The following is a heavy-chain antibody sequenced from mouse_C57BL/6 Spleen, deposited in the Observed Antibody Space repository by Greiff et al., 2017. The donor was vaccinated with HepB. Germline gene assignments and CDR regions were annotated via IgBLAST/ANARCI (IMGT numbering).Heavy chain of an antibody. D-gene: IGHD1-1*01. Sequence: QVQLQQSGAELAKPGASVKLSCKASGYTFTSYGISWVKQRTGQGLEWIGEIYPRSGNTYYNEKFKGKATLTADKSSSTAYMELRSLTSEDSAVYFCARDLTTVVAHYFDYWGQGTTLTVSS. CDR1: GYTFTSYG. CDR2: IYPRSGNT. J-gene: IGHJ2*01. V-gene: IGHV1-81*01. CDR3: ARDLTTVVAHYFDY.